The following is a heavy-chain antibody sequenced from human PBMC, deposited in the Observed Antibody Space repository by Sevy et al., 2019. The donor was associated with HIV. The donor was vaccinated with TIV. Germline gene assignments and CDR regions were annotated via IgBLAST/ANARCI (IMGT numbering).Heavy chain of an antibody. D-gene: IGHD6-19*01. J-gene: IGHJ5*02. CDR2: INNSGGST. CDR3: AKQGDVSGWYGVERRFDP. Sequence: GGSLRLSCAVSGFTVNTYAMSWVRQAPGKGLEWVAVINNSGGSTDYADSVRGRFSISRDNPNVYLEMNSLRVEDTAVYYCAKQGDVSGWYGVERRFDPWGQGTLVTVSS. CDR1: GFTVNTYA. V-gene: IGHV3-23*01.